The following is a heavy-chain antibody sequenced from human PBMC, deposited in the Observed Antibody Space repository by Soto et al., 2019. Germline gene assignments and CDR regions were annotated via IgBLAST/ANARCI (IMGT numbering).Heavy chain of an antibody. J-gene: IGHJ4*02. V-gene: IGHV1-69*13. CDR1: GGTFSSYA. D-gene: IGHD6-13*01. CDR3: ARYRYSSSYFYYFDY. Sequence: ASVKVSCKASGGTFSSYAISWVRQAPGQGLEWMGGTIPIFGTANYAQKFQGRVTITADESTSTAYMELSSLRSEDTAVYYCARYRYSSSYFYYFDYWGQGTLVTVSS. CDR2: TIPIFGTA.